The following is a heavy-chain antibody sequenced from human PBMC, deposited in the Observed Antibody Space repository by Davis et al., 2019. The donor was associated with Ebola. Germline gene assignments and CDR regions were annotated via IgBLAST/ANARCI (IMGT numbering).Heavy chain of an antibody. CDR3: AKDYMDV. Sequence: GESLKISCAASGFTFNNYGMHWVRQAPGKGLEWVAVISYDGSNKYYADSVKGRFTISRDNSKNTLYLQMNSLRAEDTAVYYCAKDYMDVWGQGTTVTVSS. J-gene: IGHJ6*03. V-gene: IGHV3-30*18. CDR1: GFTFNNYG. CDR2: ISYDGSNK.